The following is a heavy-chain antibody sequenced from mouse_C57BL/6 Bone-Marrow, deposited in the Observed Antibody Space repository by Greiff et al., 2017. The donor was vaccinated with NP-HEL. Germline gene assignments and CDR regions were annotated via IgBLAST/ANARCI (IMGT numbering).Heavy chain of an antibody. V-gene: IGHV5-6*01. CDR3: ARPAYYPHFDY. D-gene: IGHD2-10*01. Sequence: EVKVVESGGDLVKPGGSLKLSCAASGFTFSSYGMSWVRQTPDKRLEWVATISSGGSYTYYPDSVKGRFTISRDNAKNTLYLQMSSLKSEDTAMYYCARPAYYPHFDYWGQGTTLTVSS. CDR1: GFTFSSYG. CDR2: ISSGGSYT. J-gene: IGHJ2*01.